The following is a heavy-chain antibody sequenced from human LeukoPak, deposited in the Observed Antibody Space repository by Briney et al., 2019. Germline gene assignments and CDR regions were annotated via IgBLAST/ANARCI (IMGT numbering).Heavy chain of an antibody. Sequence: ASVKVSCKTSGYTFFTYGISWVRQAPGQGLEWMGWINTNDGDTNYAENFQGGVTMTTDTSTSTAYMEMRSLRLDDTAVYYCARDAMGFRLTVDYWGQGTPVTVSS. V-gene: IGHV1-18*01. CDR2: INTNDGDT. D-gene: IGHD1-26*01. CDR3: ARDAMGFRLTVDY. CDR1: GYTFFTYG. J-gene: IGHJ4*02.